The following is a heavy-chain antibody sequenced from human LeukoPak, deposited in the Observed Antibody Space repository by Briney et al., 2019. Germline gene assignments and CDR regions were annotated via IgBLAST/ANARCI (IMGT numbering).Heavy chain of an antibody. CDR1: GGSFSGYY. CDR2: ISHSGST. Sequence: PSETLSLTCAVYGGSFSGYYWSWIRQPPGKGLEWIGEISHSGSTNYNPSLKSRVTISVDTSKNQFSLKLSSVTAADTAVYYCARDSSPYDFWSGYLPYYYGMDVWGQGTTVTVSS. CDR3: ARDSSPYDFWSGYLPYYYGMDV. D-gene: IGHD3-3*01. J-gene: IGHJ6*02. V-gene: IGHV4-34*01.